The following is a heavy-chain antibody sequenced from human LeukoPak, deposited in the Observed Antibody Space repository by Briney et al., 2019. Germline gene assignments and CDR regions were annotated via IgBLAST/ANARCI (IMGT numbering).Heavy chain of an antibody. CDR2: INPGGGSP. D-gene: IGHD6-19*01. J-gene: IGHJ3*02. CDR1: GYTFTSYY. Sequence: ASVKVSCKASGYTFTSYYMHWVRQTPGQGLEWMGIINPGGGSPSYAQKFQGRVTATSDTSTSTVYMELSSLRSEDTAVYYCAKDLGAVAASEGAFDIWGQGTMVTVSS. V-gene: IGHV1-46*01. CDR3: AKDLGAVAASEGAFDI.